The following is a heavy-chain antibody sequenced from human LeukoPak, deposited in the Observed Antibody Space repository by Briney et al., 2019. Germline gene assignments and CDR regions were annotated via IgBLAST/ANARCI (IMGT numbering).Heavy chain of an antibody. CDR2: IYYSGST. D-gene: IGHD1-1*01. CDR1: GGSVSSYY. V-gene: IGHV4-59*02. J-gene: IGHJ4*02. Sequence: SETLSLTCTVSGGSVSSYYWSWIRQPPGKGLEWIGYIYYSGSTNYNPSLKSRVTISVDTSKNQFSLKLSSVTAADTAVYFCARVRNGARFFDYWGQGTLVTVSS. CDR3: ARVRNGARFFDY.